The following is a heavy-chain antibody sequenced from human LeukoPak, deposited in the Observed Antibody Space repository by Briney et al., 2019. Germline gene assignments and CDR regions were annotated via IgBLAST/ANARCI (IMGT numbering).Heavy chain of an antibody. Sequence: SETLSLTCTVSGGPISSYHWSWIRQPPGKGLEWIGYIYYSGSTNYNPPLKSRVTISVDTSKNQFPLKLSSVTAADTAVYYCARGRRYFDWSYWGQGTLVTVSS. CDR1: GGPISSYH. D-gene: IGHD3-9*01. J-gene: IGHJ4*02. CDR2: IYYSGST. V-gene: IGHV4-59*01. CDR3: ARGRRYFDWSY.